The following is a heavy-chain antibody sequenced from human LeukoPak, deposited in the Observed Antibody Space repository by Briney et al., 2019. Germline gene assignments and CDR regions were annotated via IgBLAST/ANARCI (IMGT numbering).Heavy chain of an antibody. CDR2: INYSGST. J-gene: IGHJ4*02. CDR1: GDSINGYY. D-gene: IGHD1-1*01. V-gene: IGHV4-59*01. Sequence: SETLSLTCTVSGDSINGYYWSWIRQPPGKGLEWIAYINYSGSTNYNPSLKSRVTISVDRSKNQFSLKLSSVTAADTAVYYCARATYKRGPFDYWGQGTLVAVSS. CDR3: ARATYKRGPFDY.